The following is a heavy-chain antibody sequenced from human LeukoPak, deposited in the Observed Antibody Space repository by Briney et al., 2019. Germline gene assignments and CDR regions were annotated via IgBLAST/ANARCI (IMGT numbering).Heavy chain of an antibody. Sequence: SETLSLTCTVSGDSISSARNYWGWIRQSPGKGLEWLASIYSSGSTHSNPSLKSRVSISIDTSKNQFSLKLSSVTASDAATYYCARHLSGTTMAHYFDFWGQGALVTVSS. CDR2: IYSSGST. D-gene: IGHD1-1*01. CDR3: ARHLSGTTMAHYFDF. J-gene: IGHJ4*02. V-gene: IGHV4-39*01. CDR1: GDSISSARNY.